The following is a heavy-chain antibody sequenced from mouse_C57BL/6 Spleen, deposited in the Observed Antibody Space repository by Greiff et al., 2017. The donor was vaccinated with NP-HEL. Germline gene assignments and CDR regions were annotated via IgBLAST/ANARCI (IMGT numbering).Heavy chain of an antibody. CDR3: ARVSDSSGYDDYAMDY. D-gene: IGHD3-2*02. V-gene: IGHV5-17*01. J-gene: IGHJ4*01. CDR1: RFTFSDYG. CDR2: ISSGSSTI. Sequence: EVMLVESGGGLVKPGGSLKLSCAASRFTFSDYGMHWVRQAPEKGLEWVAYISSGSSTIYYADTVKGRFTISRDNAKNTLFLQMTSLRSEDTAMYYCARVSDSSGYDDYAMDYWGQGTSVTVSS.